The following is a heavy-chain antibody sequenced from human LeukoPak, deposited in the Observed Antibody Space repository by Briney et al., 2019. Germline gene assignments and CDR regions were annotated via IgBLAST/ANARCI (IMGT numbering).Heavy chain of an antibody. CDR1: GGSISNCY. D-gene: IGHD1-26*01. Sequence: SETLSLTCTVSGGSISNCYWNWIRQPPGKGLEWIGYIYYSGSTKYNPSLESRVTISVDTSKNQFSLKVRSVTAAGTAVYYCARGVPQGWVHWFDPWGQGTLVTVSS. V-gene: IGHV4-59*01. CDR3: ARGVPQGWVHWFDP. CDR2: IYYSGST. J-gene: IGHJ5*02.